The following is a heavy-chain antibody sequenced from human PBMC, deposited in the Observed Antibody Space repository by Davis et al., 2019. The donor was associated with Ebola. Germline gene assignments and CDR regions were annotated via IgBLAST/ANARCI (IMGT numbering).Heavy chain of an antibody. CDR1: GASITDEFSH. CDR3: ARDSRGGRGLPYYFDS. CDR2: ISYTDVT. Sequence: MPSETLSLTCTVSGASITDEFSHWIWIRQPPGAGLEWIGYISYTDVTYYNPSLKSRLTISGDTSKNQFSLELTDLTAADTAVYYCARDSRGGRGLPYYFDSWGQGTLVTVS. J-gene: IGHJ4*02. V-gene: IGHV4-30-4*01. D-gene: IGHD2-15*01.